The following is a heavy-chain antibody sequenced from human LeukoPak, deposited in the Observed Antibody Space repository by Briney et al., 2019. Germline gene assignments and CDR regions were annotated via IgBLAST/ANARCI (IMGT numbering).Heavy chain of an antibody. J-gene: IGHJ6*02. CDR1: GFTFSSYW. V-gene: IGHV3-7*03. CDR2: INHNGNVN. CDR3: ARGGGLDV. Sequence: GGPLRLSCAASGFTFSSYWMNWARQAPGKGLEWVASINHNGNVNYYVDSVKGRFPISRDNAKNSLYLQMSNLRAEDTAVYFCARGGGLDVWGQGATVTVSS. D-gene: IGHD3-16*01.